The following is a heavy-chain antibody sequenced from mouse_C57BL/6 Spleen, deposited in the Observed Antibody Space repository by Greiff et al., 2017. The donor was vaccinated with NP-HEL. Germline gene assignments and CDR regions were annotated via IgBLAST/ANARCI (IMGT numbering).Heavy chain of an antibody. CDR3: ARPRRDWYFDV. J-gene: IGHJ1*03. CDR2: ISNLAYSI. CDR1: GFTFSDYG. Sequence: EVQGVESGGGLVQPGGSLKLSCAASGFTFSDYGMAWVRQAPRKGPEWVAFISNLAYSIYYADTVTGRFTISRENAKNTRYLEMSSLRSEDTAMYYCARPRRDWYFDVWGTGTTVTVSS. V-gene: IGHV5-15*01.